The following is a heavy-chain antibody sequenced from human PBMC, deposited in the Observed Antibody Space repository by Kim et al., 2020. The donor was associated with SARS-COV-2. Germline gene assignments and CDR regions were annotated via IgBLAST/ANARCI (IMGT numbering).Heavy chain of an antibody. CDR3: ARDLGYCSSTSCYSGLDAFDI. J-gene: IGHJ3*02. V-gene: IGHV3-11*04. D-gene: IGHD2-2*01. CDR2: ISSSGSTI. CDR1: GFTFSDYY. Sequence: GGSLRLSCAASGFTFSDYYMSWIRQAPGKGLEWVSYISSSGSTIYYADSVKGRFTISRDNAKNSLYLQMNSLRAEDTTVYYCARDLGYCSSTSCYSGLDAFDIWGQGTMVTVSS.